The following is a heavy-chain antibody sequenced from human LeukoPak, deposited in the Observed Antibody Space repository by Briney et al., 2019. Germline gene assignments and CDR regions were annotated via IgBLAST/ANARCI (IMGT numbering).Heavy chain of an antibody. CDR1: GFTFSSYA. Sequence: GRSLRLSCAASGFTFSSYAMHWVRRAPGQGLEWVAVISYDGNNKYYADSVKGRFTISRDNSKNTLYLQMDSLRAEDTAVYYCARDPTRYCSSTTCYAGYFDYWGQGTLVTVSS. J-gene: IGHJ4*02. CDR2: ISYDGNNK. V-gene: IGHV3-30-3*01. CDR3: ARDPTRYCSSTTCYAGYFDY. D-gene: IGHD2-2*01.